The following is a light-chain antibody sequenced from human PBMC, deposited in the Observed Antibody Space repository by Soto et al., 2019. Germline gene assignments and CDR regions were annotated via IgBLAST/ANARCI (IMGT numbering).Light chain of an antibody. V-gene: IGKV1-12*02. J-gene: IGKJ3*01. CDR1: QGVSNW. CDR2: AAS. Sequence: DIQMTQSPSSVSASVGDRLTITCRASQGVSNWLAWFQQKPGKAPKLLIYAASTLRSGVPSRFSGSGSGTDFTLTISSLQPEDFATYYCQQANSFPFTFGPGTKVEIK. CDR3: QQANSFPFT.